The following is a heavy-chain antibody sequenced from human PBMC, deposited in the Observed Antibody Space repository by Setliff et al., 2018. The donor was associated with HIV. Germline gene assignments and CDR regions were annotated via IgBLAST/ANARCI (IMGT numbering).Heavy chain of an antibody. CDR3: ARRAANGLFDY. Sequence: PSETLSLTCTVSGDSISSYYWSWIRQPPGKGLEWIGYIYTSGSTNYNPSLKSRVTTSVDTSKNHFSLKLSSVTAADTAVYYCARRAANGLFDYWGQGTLVTVSS. J-gene: IGHJ4*02. CDR2: IYTSGST. V-gene: IGHV4-4*09. D-gene: IGHD2-15*01. CDR1: GDSISSYY.